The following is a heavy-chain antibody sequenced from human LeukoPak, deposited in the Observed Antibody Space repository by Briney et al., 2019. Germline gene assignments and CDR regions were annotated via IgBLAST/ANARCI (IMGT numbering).Heavy chain of an antibody. V-gene: IGHV1-46*01. Sequence: GASVKVSCKASGYIFTSYGISWVRQAPGQGLEWMGIINPSGGSTSYAQKLQGRVTMTRDTSTSTVYMELSSLRSEDTAVYYCARDLFTMVRGAPDQLGYYYYGMDVWGQGTTVTVSS. D-gene: IGHD3-10*01. J-gene: IGHJ6*02. CDR1: GYIFTSYG. CDR3: ARDLFTMVRGAPDQLGYYYYGMDV. CDR2: INPSGGST.